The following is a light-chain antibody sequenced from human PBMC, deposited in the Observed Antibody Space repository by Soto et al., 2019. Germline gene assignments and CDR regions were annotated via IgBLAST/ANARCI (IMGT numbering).Light chain of an antibody. V-gene: IGKV1-9*01. CDR2: AAS. CDR3: QQLNSYPLT. CDR1: QGLSSD. Sequence: DIQLTQSPSFLSASVGDRVTITCRASQGLSSDLAWYQQKPGKAPKLLIYAASTLQSGVPSRFSGSGSGTEVTLTISSLQPEDFANYYCQQLNSYPLTFGQGTRLEIK. J-gene: IGKJ5*01.